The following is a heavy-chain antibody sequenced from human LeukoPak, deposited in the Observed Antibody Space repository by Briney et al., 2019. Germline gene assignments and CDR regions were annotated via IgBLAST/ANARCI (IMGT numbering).Heavy chain of an antibody. CDR2: IIPIFGTA. CDR1: GYPFSNYD. Sequence: SVKVSCKASGYPFSNYDINWVRQAPGQGLEWMGGIIPIFGTANYAQKFQGRVTITADKSTSTAYMELRSLRSDDTAVYYCARDAARYYDFWSGYYPRFDYWGKGTLVTVSS. J-gene: IGHJ4*02. D-gene: IGHD3-3*01. V-gene: IGHV1-69*06. CDR3: ARDAARYYDFWSGYYPRFDY.